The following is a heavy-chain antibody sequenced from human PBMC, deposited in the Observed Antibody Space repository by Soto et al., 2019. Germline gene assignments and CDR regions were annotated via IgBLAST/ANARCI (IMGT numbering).Heavy chain of an antibody. Sequence: TLSLTCTVSGGSISSGGYYWSWIRQHPGKGLEWIGYIYYSGSTYYNPSLKSRVTISVDTSKNQFSLKLSSVTAADTAVYYCARGGFSYYYGMDVWGQGTTVTVSS. V-gene: IGHV4-31*03. CDR2: IYYSGST. CDR1: GGSISSGGYY. J-gene: IGHJ6*02. D-gene: IGHD3-16*01. CDR3: ARGGFSYYYGMDV.